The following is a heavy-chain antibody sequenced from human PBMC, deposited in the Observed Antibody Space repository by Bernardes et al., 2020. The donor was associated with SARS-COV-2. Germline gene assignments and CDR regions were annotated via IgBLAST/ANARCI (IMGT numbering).Heavy chain of an antibody. CDR2: MLWDRGST. J-gene: IGHJ4*02. CDR3: ARDLGVVTAAIGF. Sequence: GGSLGLSCTISGFNYDIYAMHWVRQAPGKGLEWVSGMLWDRGSTGYADSVKGRFTISTDSTRKSLYLEMNNLRPEDTAFYYCARDLGVVTAAIGFWGQGTLVSVSS. V-gene: IGHV3-9*01. D-gene: IGHD2-21*02. CDR1: GFNYDIYA.